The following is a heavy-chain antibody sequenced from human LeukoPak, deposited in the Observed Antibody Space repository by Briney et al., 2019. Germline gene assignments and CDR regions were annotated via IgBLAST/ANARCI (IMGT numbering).Heavy chain of an antibody. Sequence: GGSLRLSCAASGFTVSGNYMSWVRQAPGKGLEWVSYISSSGSTIYYADSVKGRFTISRDNAKNSLYLQMSSLRAEDTAVYYCARTKGGYCSGGSCYPLDYWGQGTLVTVSS. J-gene: IGHJ4*02. CDR2: ISSSGSTI. CDR3: ARTKGGYCSGGSCYPLDY. CDR1: GFTVSGNY. V-gene: IGHV3-11*01. D-gene: IGHD2-15*01.